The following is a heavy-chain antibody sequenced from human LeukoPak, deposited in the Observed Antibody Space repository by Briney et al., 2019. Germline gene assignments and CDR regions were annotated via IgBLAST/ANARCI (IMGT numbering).Heavy chain of an antibody. CDR1: GYTFTNFD. D-gene: IGHD3-10*01. Sequence: ASLKVSCKASGYTFTNFDINWVRQAPGQGLEWVGWMNPNSGNAGFAQKFRGRISMTGNTSMNTAFMELRSLRSDDTAVYYCATVSDYYGSGSYADYWGQGTLVTVSS. CDR3: ATVSDYYGSGSYADY. J-gene: IGHJ4*02. CDR2: MNPNSGNA. V-gene: IGHV1-8*01.